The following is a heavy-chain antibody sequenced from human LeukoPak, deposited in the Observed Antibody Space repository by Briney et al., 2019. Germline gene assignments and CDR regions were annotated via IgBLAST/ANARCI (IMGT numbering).Heavy chain of an antibody. J-gene: IGHJ4*02. V-gene: IGHV3-74*01. CDR3: TTGPIDPYEW. D-gene: IGHD3-16*01. CDR2: IKTDGRTT. CDR1: GMTFSDRW. Sequence: GSLRLSCAASGMTFSDRWMHWVRQAPGKGLVWVSLIKTDGRTTIYADSVKGRFTISRANGKSPLYLQMNSRTPRDTAIFQCTTGPIDPYEWWGQRPVLTVSS.